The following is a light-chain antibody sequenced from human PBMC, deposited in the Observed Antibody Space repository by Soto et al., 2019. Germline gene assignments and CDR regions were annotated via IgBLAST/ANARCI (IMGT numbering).Light chain of an antibody. J-gene: IGKJ2*01. V-gene: IGKV1-5*03. CDR1: QSIDTA. Sequence: IQMTQSPSTLSASVGDRVAITCRASQSIDTALAWYQQKPGKAPNLLIYRASNLESGVPSRFSGSGSGTDFTLAISSLQPADFATYYCQQYGRFLTFGQGTKVDIK. CDR2: RAS. CDR3: QQYGRFLT.